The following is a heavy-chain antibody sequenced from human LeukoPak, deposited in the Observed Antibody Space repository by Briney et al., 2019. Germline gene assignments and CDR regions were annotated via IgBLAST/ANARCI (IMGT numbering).Heavy chain of an antibody. CDR3: ASCSGGSCYIMDY. CDR2: IIPIFGTA. D-gene: IGHD2-15*01. CDR1: GGTISRYA. J-gene: IGHJ4*02. Sequence: GSSVKVSCKASGGTISRYAISWVRQAPGQGLEWMGGIIPIFGTANYAQKFQGRVTITADESTSTAYMELSSLRSEDTAVYYCASCSGGSCYIMDYWGQGTLVTVSS. V-gene: IGHV1-69*01.